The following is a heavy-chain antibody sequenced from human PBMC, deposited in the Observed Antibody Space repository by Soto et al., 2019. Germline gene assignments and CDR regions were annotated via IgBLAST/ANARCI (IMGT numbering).Heavy chain of an antibody. CDR1: GGSISSYY. D-gene: IGHD3-9*01. CDR2: IYYSGST. CDR3: ARGAWLEYYYYGMDG. V-gene: IGHV4-59*01. Sequence: PSETLSLTYTVSGGSISSYYWSWIRQPPGKGLEWIWYIYYSGSTNYSPSLKSRVTISVDTSKNQFSLKLSSVTAADTAVYYCARGAWLEYYYYGMDGWGQGTTVTVSS. J-gene: IGHJ6*02.